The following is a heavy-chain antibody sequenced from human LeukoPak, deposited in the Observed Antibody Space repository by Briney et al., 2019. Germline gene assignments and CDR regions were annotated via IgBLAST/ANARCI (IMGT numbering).Heavy chain of an antibody. CDR1: GFTFSDYG. V-gene: IGHV3-33*01. Sequence: PGGSLRLSCAASGFTFSDYGMHWVRQAPGKGLEWVAVFWANGNDKYYVDSVKGRFIVSRDNSKNTLYLQMDSLRAEDTAVYYCAREKVVAATSDYWGQGTLVTVSS. CDR3: AREKVVAATSDY. CDR2: FWANGNDK. J-gene: IGHJ4*02. D-gene: IGHD2-15*01.